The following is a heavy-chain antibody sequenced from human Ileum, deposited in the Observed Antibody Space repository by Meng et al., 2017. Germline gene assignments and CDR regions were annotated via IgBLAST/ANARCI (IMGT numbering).Heavy chain of an antibody. CDR2: AANSFDPSP. J-gene: IGHJ4*02. CDR3: ARDYWGSLDY. CDR1: GGSVSSAAYQ. D-gene: IGHD7-27*01. Sequence: VALPEPGPGPVRPSETLSLMCTVSGGSVSSAAYQWGWIRQPPGKGLEWIGYAANSFDPSPNYNPSLKSRVTISLDTPKNQFSLKLTSVTAADTAVYYCARDYWGSLDYWGQGILVTVSS. V-gene: IGHV4-61*08.